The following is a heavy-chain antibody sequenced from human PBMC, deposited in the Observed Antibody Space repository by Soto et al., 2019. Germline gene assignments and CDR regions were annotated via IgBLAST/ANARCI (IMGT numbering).Heavy chain of an antibody. CDR3: ASPSSSRYSDYGMDV. J-gene: IGHJ6*02. CDR2: SIPIFGTA. D-gene: IGHD6-6*01. CDR1: GGTFSSYA. V-gene: IGHV1-69*13. Sequence: SVKVSCKASGGTFSSYAISWVRQAPGQGLEWMGGSIPIFGTANYAQKFQGRVTITADESTSTDYMELSRLRSEDTAVYYCASPSSSRYSDYGMDVWGHGTTFTVSS.